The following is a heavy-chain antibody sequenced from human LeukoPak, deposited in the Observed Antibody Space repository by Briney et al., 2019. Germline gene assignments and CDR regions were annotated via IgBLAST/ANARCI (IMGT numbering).Heavy chain of an antibody. CDR1: GFTFSSYW. J-gene: IGHJ4*02. D-gene: IGHD2-2*01. CDR3: AREAYCSSTSCYEGNFDY. Sequence: GGSLRLSCAASGFTFSSYWMSWVRQAPGKGLEWVANIKQDGSEKYYVDSVKGRFTISRDNAKNSLYLQMNSLRAEDTAVYYCAREAYCSSTSCYEGNFDYWGQGTLVTVSS. CDR2: IKQDGSEK. V-gene: IGHV3-7*01.